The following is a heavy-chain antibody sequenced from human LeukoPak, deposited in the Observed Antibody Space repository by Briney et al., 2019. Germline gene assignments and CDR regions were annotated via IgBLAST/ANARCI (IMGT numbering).Heavy chain of an antibody. D-gene: IGHD5-24*01. J-gene: IGHJ3*02. Sequence: SETLSLTCTVSGGSISSSSYYWGWIRQPPGKGLEWIGSIYYSGSTYYNPSLKSRVTISVDTSKNQFSLKLSSLTAADTAVYYCARGRFCSATTCSGGDAFDIWGQGTVVTVSS. CDR3: ARGRFCSATTCSGGDAFDI. CDR1: GGSISSSSYY. CDR2: IYYSGST. V-gene: IGHV4-39*07.